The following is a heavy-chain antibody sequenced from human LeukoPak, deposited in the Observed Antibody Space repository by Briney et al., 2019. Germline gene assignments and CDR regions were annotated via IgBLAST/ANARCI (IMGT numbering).Heavy chain of an antibody. J-gene: IGHJ4*02. CDR1: GFTFSGST. CDR3: SRHTSMLD. V-gene: IGHV3-73*01. Sequence: GGSLRLSCAASGFTFSGSTMHWVRQASGKGLEWVGRIRSKANSYATTYSESVKGRFTISRDDSKNTAYLQMNSLKTEDTAVYYCSRHTSMLDWGQGTLVTVSS. CDR2: IRSKANSYAT. D-gene: IGHD3-10*02.